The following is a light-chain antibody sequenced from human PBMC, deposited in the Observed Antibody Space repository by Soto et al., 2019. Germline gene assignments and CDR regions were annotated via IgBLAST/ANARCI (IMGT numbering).Light chain of an antibody. CDR3: QQYKSYSLT. Sequence: DIQMTQSPSTLSASVGDRVTITGQASQSISSWLAWYQQKPGKAPKLLIYKASSLESGVPSRFSGSGSGTEFTLAISSLQADDFATYYCQQYKSYSLTFGGGTKVDIK. CDR2: KAS. CDR1: QSISSW. V-gene: IGKV1-5*03. J-gene: IGKJ4*01.